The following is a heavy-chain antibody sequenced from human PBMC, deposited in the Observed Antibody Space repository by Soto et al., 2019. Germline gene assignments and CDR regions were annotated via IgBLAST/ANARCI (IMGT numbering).Heavy chain of an antibody. CDR3: AHSLIGYYYDSSGSNLFDP. Sequence: GPTLVNPTQTLTLTCTFSGFSLSTSGVGVGWIRQPPGKALEWLALIYWDDDKRYSPSLKSRLTITKDTSKNQVVLTMTNMDPVDTATYYCAHSLIGYYYDSSGSNLFDPWAQGTLVTVSA. CDR2: IYWDDDK. V-gene: IGHV2-5*02. J-gene: IGHJ5*02. CDR1: GFSLSTSGVG. D-gene: IGHD3-22*01.